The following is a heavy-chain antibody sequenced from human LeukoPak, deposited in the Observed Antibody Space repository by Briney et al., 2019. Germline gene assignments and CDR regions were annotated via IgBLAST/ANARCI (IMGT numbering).Heavy chain of an antibody. D-gene: IGHD3-22*01. Sequence: SETLSLTCTVSGAHISNYYWTWLRHSAAQGLEWIGRLHASESTIYNPPLKSRLTIPIDTSKDQLSLTLTSVTAADSAVYYCASLSSGAAFDVWGQGTVVSVSS. CDR2: LHASEST. CDR1: GAHISNYY. CDR3: ASLSSGAAFDV. V-gene: IGHV4-4*07. J-gene: IGHJ3*01.